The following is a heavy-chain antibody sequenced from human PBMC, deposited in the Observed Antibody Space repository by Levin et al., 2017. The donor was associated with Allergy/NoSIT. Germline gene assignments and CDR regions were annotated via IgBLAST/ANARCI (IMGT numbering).Heavy chain of an antibody. V-gene: IGHV3-23*01. CDR1: GFTFTSYA. CDR3: AGGPYSSSPGY. D-gene: IGHD6-13*01. J-gene: IGHJ4*02. CDR2: ISFGGGST. Sequence: GGSLRLSCAASGFTFTSYAMNWVRQAPGKGLEWVSVISFGGGSTYYADSVKGRFTISRDNSKNTLYLQMNSLRPEDTAVYYGAGGPYSSSPGYWGQGTLVTVSS.